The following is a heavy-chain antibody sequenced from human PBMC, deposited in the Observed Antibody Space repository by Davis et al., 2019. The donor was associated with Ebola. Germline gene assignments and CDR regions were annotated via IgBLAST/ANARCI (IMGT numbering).Heavy chain of an antibody. V-gene: IGHV3-7*03. CDR1: GFDFSSYW. Sequence: GESLKISCEASGFDFSSYWMSWVRQAPGKGLEWVANIKQDGTARHYVDSVKGRFTISRDNAENSLYLQMNSLRVEDTAVYYCAKGAHYYDSSGYGQYFQHWGQGTLVTVSS. D-gene: IGHD3-22*01. CDR3: AKGAHYYDSSGYGQYFQH. CDR2: IKQDGTAR. J-gene: IGHJ1*01.